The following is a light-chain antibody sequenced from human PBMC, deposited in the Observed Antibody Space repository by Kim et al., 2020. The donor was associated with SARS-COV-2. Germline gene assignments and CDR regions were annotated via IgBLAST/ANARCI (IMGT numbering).Light chain of an antibody. CDR3: QQYKSFPIT. V-gene: IGKV1-16*01. CDR1: QDINNF. CDR2: AAS. J-gene: IGKJ5*01. Sequence: ASVGDRVTITFRASQDINNFLAWCQQKSGKAPKSLIFAASSLQRGVPSRFSGSGSGTDFTLTISSLQPEDFAIYYCQQYKSFPITFGQGTRLEIK.